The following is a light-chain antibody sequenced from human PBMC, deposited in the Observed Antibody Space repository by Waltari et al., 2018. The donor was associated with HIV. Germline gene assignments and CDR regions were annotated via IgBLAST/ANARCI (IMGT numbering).Light chain of an antibody. Sequence: DIQMTQSPSSLSASVGDRVTIPCRASQGISNYLAWYQQKPGKVPKLLMSAASTLQSGVPSRFSGSGSGTDFTLTISSLQPEDVATYYCQKYNSVPFTFGPGTKVDIK. CDR1: QGISNY. CDR3: QKYNSVPFT. J-gene: IGKJ3*01. V-gene: IGKV1-27*01. CDR2: AAS.